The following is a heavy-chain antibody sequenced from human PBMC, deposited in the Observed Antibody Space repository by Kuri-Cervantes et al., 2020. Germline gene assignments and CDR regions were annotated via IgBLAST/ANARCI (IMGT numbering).Heavy chain of an antibody. CDR3: ARVHRWELLFRFDP. J-gene: IGHJ5*02. Sequence: SETLSLTCAISGDSVSSNSAAWNWIRQSPSRGLEWLGRTYYRSKWYNDYAVSVKSRITINPDTSKNQFSLQLSSVTAADTAVYYCARVHRWELLFRFDPWGQGTLVTVSS. V-gene: IGHV6-1*01. CDR2: TYYRSKWYN. CDR1: GDSVSSNSAA. D-gene: IGHD1-26*01.